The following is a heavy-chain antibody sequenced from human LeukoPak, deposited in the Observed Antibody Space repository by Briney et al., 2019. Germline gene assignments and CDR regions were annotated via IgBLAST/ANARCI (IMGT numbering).Heavy chain of an antibody. D-gene: IGHD2-2*01. Sequence: PGGALRPSCAAPGFTFSSYLVSLGRQAPGKGLGRVGNKKQDGSEKYYVDSVKGRFTISRDNAKNSLYLQMNSLRAEDTAVYYCAREGGYQLLWPPYYMDVWGKGTTVTVSS. V-gene: IGHV3-7*01. J-gene: IGHJ6*03. CDR1: GFTFSSYL. CDR3: AREGGYQLLWPPYYMDV. CDR2: KKQDGSEK.